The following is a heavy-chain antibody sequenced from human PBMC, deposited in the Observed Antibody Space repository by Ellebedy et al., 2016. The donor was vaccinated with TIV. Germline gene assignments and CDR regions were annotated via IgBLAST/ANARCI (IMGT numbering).Heavy chain of an antibody. CDR1: GGPFSGYY. V-gene: IGHV4-34*01. CDR3: ARGRITMVRGRFDP. Sequence: MPSETLSLTCAVYGGPFSGYYWSWIRQPPGKGLEWIGEINHSGSTNYNPSLKSRVTVSVDTSKNQFSLKLSSVTAADTAVYYCARGRITMVRGRFDPWGQGTLVTVSS. J-gene: IGHJ5*02. CDR2: INHSGST. D-gene: IGHD3-10*01.